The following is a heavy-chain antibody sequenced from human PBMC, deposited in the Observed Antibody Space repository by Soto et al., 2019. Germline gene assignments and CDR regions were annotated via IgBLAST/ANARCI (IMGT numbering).Heavy chain of an antibody. CDR2: ISGSGDST. CDR1: GFTFNNYV. D-gene: IGHD5-12*01. CDR3: AFQWISHSYY. Sequence: SLRLSCAAPGFTFNNYVLSWVRQAPGKGLEWVSGISGSGDSTYYADSVKGRFTISRDNSQRTLYLQMHRLRPEDTAVYYCAFQWISHSYYWGQGTLVTVSS. J-gene: IGHJ4*01. V-gene: IGHV3-23*01.